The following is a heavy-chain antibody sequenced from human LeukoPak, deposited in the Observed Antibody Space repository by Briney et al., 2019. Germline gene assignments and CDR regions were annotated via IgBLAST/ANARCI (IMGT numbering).Heavy chain of an antibody. CDR3: AVSSSSSGAGGI. CDR1: GFTFSSYW. D-gene: IGHD6-6*01. Sequence: GSLRLSCAASGFTFSSYWMTWVRQASGKGLEWVANINQDGSEKYYVDSVRGRFTISRDNARNSLYLQMNSLRVEDTALYYCAVSSSSSGAGGIWGQGTLVTVSS. J-gene: IGHJ4*02. CDR2: INQDGSEK. V-gene: IGHV3-7*01.